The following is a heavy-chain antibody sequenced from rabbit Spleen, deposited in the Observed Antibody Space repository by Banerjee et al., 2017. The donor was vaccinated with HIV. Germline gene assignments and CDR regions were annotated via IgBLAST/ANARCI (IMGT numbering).Heavy chain of an antibody. CDR2: IYTGSTYT. V-gene: IGHV1S45*01. J-gene: IGHJ4*01. CDR3: ARTASIGGADFINL. Sequence: QEQLVESGGGLVKPGASLTLICTASGFSFSSGYDMSWVRQAPGKGLELIACIYTGSTYTYYASWAKGRSTISKASSTTVTLQMTSLTVADTATYFCARTASIGGADFINLWGQGTLVTVS. CDR1: GFSFSSGYD. D-gene: IGHD1-1*01.